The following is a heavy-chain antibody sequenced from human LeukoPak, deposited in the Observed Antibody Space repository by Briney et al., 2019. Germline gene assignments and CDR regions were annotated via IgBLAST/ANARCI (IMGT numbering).Heavy chain of an antibody. D-gene: IGHD3-16*01. CDR1: GDSVSSNSAA. Sequence: QTLSLTCAISGDSVSSNSAAWNWIRQSPSRGLEWLGRTYYRSKWYNDYAVSVKSRITINPDTSKNQFSLQLNSVTPEDTAVYYCARDGGAHGPSIFDYWGQGTLVTVSS. CDR2: TYYRSKWYN. V-gene: IGHV6-1*01. J-gene: IGHJ4*02. CDR3: ARDGGAHGPSIFDY.